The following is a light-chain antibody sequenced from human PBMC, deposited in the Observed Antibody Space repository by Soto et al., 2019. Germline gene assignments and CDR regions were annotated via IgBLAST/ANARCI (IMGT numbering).Light chain of an antibody. V-gene: IGLV1-44*01. CDR1: GSNIGSNA. CDR2: SNN. Sequence: QAVVTQPPSASGTPGQRVTISCSGSGSNIGSNAVNWYQHLPGTAPKLLVYSNNQRPSGVPDRFSGSKSGTSASLAISGLQSEDEADYYCAAWDDSLDGLVFGTGTKLTVL. CDR3: AAWDDSLDGLV. J-gene: IGLJ1*01.